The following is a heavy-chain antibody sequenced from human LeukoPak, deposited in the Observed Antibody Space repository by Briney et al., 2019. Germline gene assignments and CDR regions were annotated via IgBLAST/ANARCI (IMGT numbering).Heavy chain of an antibody. CDR2: IYYSGST. CDR1: GGSISSYY. Sequence: SETLSLTCTVSGGSISSYYWSWIRQPPGKGLEWIGYIYYSGSTNYNPSLKSRVTISVDTSKNQFSLKLSSVTAADTAVYYCARGGAWYYYDSSGYYDAFDIWGQGTMVTVSS. CDR3: ARGGAWYYYDSSGYYDAFDI. D-gene: IGHD3-22*01. V-gene: IGHV4-59*01. J-gene: IGHJ3*02.